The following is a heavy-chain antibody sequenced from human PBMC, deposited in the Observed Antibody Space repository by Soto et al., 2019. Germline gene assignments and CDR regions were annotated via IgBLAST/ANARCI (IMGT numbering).Heavy chain of an antibody. J-gene: IGHJ4*02. CDR2: ISYDGSNK. Sequence: GGSLRLSCAASGFTFSSYAMHWVRQAPGKGLEWVAVISYDGSNKYYADSVKGRFTISRDNSKNTLYLQMNSLRAEDTAVYYCAREGSEYYFDYWGQGTLVTVSS. V-gene: IGHV3-30-3*01. CDR1: GFTFSSYA. D-gene: IGHD6-19*01. CDR3: AREGSEYYFDY.